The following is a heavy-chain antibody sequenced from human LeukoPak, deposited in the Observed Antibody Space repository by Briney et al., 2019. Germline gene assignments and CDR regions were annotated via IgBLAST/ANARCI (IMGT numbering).Heavy chain of an antibody. CDR3: ARGDYETHGYQTR. D-gene: IGHD3-22*01. Sequence: EASVKVSCEASGYIFTSYVLHWVRQAPGQGLEWMGWINTNTGNPTYAQGFTGRFVFSLDTSVSTAYLQISSLKADDTAMYYCARGDYETHGYQTRWGQGTLVTVSS. V-gene: IGHV7-4-1*02. CDR1: GYIFTSYV. J-gene: IGHJ4*02. CDR2: INTNTGNP.